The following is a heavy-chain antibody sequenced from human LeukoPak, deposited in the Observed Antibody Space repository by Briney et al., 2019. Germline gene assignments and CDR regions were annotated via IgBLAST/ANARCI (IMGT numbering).Heavy chain of an antibody. J-gene: IGHJ4*02. CDR1: GYTFTKDF. V-gene: IGHV1-46*01. CDR3: ARDEQQLPTDY. D-gene: IGHD6-13*01. CDR2: ISPRGAGS. Sequence: ASVKVSCKPSGYTFTKDFMHWVRQAPGEGLQWMGMISPRGAGSIYAQKFQGRVTITADKSTSTAYMELSSLRSEDTAVYYCARDEQQLPTDYWGQGTLVTVSS.